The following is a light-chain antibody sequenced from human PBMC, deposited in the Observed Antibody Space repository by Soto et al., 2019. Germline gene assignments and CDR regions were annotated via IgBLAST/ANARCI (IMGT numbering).Light chain of an antibody. J-gene: IGKJ1*01. Sequence: DIVMTQSPDSLAVSLGERATINCKSSQSVLYSSNNKNYLAWYQQKPGRPPRLLIYWEATRESGVPDQFSGRGSGTDFVLTISSLLAEDVAVYYCQEYYSSPRTFGQGTKVESK. CDR3: QEYYSSPRT. CDR1: QSVLYSSNNKNY. V-gene: IGKV4-1*01. CDR2: WEA.